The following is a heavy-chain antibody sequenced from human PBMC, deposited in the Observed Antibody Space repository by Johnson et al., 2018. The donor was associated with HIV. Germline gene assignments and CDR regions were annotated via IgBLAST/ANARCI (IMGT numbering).Heavy chain of an antibody. CDR1: GFTFDDYD. CDR3: ARASLYAGGAFDI. V-gene: IGHV3-11*04. J-gene: IGHJ3*02. D-gene: IGHD3-16*02. Sequence: QVQLVESGGGVLRPGGSLRLSCAASGFTFDDYDMSWVRQTPGKGLAWVSYISSSGNTIYSADSVTGRFPIFRDNTKKSLYLQMNSLRAEDTAVYYCARASLYAGGAFDIWGQGTMVTVSS. CDR2: ISSSGNTI.